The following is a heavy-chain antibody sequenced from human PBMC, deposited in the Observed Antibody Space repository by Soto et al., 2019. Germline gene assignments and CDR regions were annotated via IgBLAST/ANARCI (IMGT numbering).Heavy chain of an antibody. Sequence: QVQLVQSGAEVKKPGASVKVSCKASGYTFTSYYIHCVRQAPGQGLEWMGVINPSGGSTSYAQKFRGRVTMTRDTSTSPVYMELSSLRSADTAVYYCARVRGGELYDGMDVWGQGTTVTVSS. V-gene: IGHV1-46*01. CDR2: INPSGGST. CDR1: GYTFTSYY. D-gene: IGHD3-10*01. J-gene: IGHJ6*02. CDR3: ARVRGGELYDGMDV.